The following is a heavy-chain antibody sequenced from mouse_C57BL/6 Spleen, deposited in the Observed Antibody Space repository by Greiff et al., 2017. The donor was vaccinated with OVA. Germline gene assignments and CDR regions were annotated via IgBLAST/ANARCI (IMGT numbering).Heavy chain of an antibody. CDR1: GFTFSDYY. CDR2: INYDGSST. Sequence: DVQLVASEGGLVQPGSSMKLSCTASGFTFSDYYMAWVRQVPEKGLEWVANINYDGSSTYYLDSLKSRFIISRDNAKNILYLQMSSLKSEDTATYYCARSYYGSSLFDYWGQGTTLTVSS. V-gene: IGHV5-16*01. J-gene: IGHJ2*01. D-gene: IGHD1-1*01. CDR3: ARSYYGSSLFDY.